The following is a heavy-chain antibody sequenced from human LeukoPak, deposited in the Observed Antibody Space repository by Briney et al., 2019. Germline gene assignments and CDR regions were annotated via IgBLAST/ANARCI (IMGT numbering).Heavy chain of an antibody. CDR1: GGSISSSSYY. CDR2: IYYSGST. CDR3: ARDGYNYYTGGDHFDY. J-gene: IGHJ4*02. V-gene: IGHV4-39*07. Sequence: NRSETLSLTCTVSGGSISSSSYYWGWIRQPPGKGLEWIGSIYYSGSTNYNPSLKSRVTMSVDTSKNQFSLKLSSVTAADTAVYYCARDGYNYYTGGDHFDYWGQGTLVTVSS. D-gene: IGHD5-24*01.